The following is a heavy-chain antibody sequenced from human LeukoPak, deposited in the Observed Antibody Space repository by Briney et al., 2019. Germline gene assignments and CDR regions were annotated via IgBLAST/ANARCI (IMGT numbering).Heavy chain of an antibody. Sequence: SETLSLTCAVYGGSFTAYYWHWIRQPPGKGLEWIGEINHRGSATYNPSLKSRVTMSVDTSENRLSLKLNSVTAADTAVYYCARGGRGWYLDYWGQGNMVTVSS. D-gene: IGHD6-19*01. CDR3: ARGGRGWYLDY. CDR1: GGSFTAYY. J-gene: IGHJ4*02. CDR2: INHRGSA. V-gene: IGHV4-34*01.